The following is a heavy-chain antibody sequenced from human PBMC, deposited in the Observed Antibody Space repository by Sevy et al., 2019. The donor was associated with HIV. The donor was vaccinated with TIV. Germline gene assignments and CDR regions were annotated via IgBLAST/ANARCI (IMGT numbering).Heavy chain of an antibody. J-gene: IGHJ4*02. CDR2: IYYSGST. Sequence: SETLSLTCTVSGGSISSGDYYWSWIRQPPGKGLEWIGYIYYSGSTYYNPSLKSRVTISVHTSKNQFSLKLSSVTAADTAVYYCARGTAVGYDILTGLFVIPQYYFDYWGQGPLVTVSS. CDR3: ARGTAVGYDILTGLFVIPQYYFDY. D-gene: IGHD3-9*01. CDR1: GGSISSGDYY. V-gene: IGHV4-30-4*01.